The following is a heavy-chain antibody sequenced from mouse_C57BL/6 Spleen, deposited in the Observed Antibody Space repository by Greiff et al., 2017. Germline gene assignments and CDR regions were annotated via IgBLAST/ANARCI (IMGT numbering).Heavy chain of an antibody. CDR3: ARSPHYYGSSLWYFDV. CDR1: GYTFTDYY. V-gene: IGHV1-76*01. CDR2: IYPGSGNT. D-gene: IGHD1-1*01. Sequence: QVQLQQSGAELVRPGASVKLSCKASGYTFTDYYINWVKQRPGQGLEWIARIYPGSGNTYYNEKFKGKATLTAEKSSSTAYMQLSSLTSEDSAVYFCARSPHYYGSSLWYFDVWGTGTTVTVSS. J-gene: IGHJ1*03.